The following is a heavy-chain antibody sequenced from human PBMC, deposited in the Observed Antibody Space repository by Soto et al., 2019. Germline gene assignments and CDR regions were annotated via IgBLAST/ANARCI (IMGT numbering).Heavy chain of an antibody. CDR2: IYHTGNA. J-gene: IGHJ4*02. D-gene: IGHD3-22*01. CDR3: ARERYYDTTSYYDY. Sequence: PSETLSLTCSVSGDSISNSRFYWAWIRQPPGEGLEWIGSIYHTGNAYYNPSLKSRVTISVDTSKNQFSLKLSSVTAAGTAVYYCARERYYDTTSYYDYWGQGTLVTVSS. V-gene: IGHV4-39*07. CDR1: GDSISNSRFY.